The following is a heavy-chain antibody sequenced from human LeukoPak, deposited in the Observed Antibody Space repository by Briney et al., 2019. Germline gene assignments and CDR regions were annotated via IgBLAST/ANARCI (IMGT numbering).Heavy chain of an antibody. J-gene: IGHJ6*03. D-gene: IGHD6-13*01. CDR2: ISVSGTST. V-gene: IGHV3-23*01. CDR3: AKSRIAKYYYYMDV. CDR1: GFTFTSYA. Sequence: GGSLRLSCAASGFTFTSYAMNWVRQAPGKGLEWVSAISVSGTSTYYADSVKGRFTISRDNSKNTPYLQMDSLRAEDTAVYYCAKSRIAKYYYYMDVWGKGTTVTVSS.